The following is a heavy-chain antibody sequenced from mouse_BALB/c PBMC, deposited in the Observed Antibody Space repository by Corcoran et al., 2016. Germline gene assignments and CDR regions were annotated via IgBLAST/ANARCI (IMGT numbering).Heavy chain of an antibody. V-gene: IGHV1S136*01. CDR2: INPYNDGT. CDR1: GYTFTSYV. Sequence: EVQLQQSGPELVKPGASVKMSCKASGYTFTSYVMHWVKQKPGQGLEWIGYINPYNDGTKYNEKFKGEATLTSDKSSSTAYMELSSLTSEDSAVYYCFNSWFAYWGQGTLVTVSA. J-gene: IGHJ3*01. D-gene: IGHD1-3*01. CDR3: FNSWFAY.